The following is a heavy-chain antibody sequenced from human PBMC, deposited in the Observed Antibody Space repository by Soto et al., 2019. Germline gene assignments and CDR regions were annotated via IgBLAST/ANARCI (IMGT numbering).Heavy chain of an antibody. V-gene: IGHV1-18*01. D-gene: IGHD3-10*01. CDR2: ISAYNGNT. CDR3: ARGAGGSGSYYHNGYYFDY. J-gene: IGHJ4*02. Sequence: GASVKVSCKASGYTFTSYGISWVRQAPGQGLEWMGWISAYNGNTNYAQKLQGRVTMTTDTSTSTAYMELRSLRSDDTAVYYCARGAGGSGSYYHNGYYFDYWGQGTLVTVSS. CDR1: GYTFTSYG.